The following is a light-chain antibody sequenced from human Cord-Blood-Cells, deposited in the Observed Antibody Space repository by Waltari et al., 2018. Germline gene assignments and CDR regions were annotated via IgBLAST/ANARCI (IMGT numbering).Light chain of an antibody. J-gene: IGLJ2*01. V-gene: IGLV2-14*01. CDR3: SSYTSSSNVV. CDR1: SSDVGGYNY. CDR2: DVS. Sequence: QSALTQPASVSGSPGQSITISCTGTSSDVGGYNYVSWYQQHPGNAPKLMIYDVSNRPSGVANRCSGSKSGNTASLTISGLQAEDEADYYCSSYTSSSNVVFGGGTKLTVL.